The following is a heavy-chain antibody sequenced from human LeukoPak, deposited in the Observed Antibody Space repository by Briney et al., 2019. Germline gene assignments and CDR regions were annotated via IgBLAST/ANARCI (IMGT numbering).Heavy chain of an antibody. V-gene: IGHV4-38-2*02. CDR2: IYHSGST. CDR3: AGDSGSYSPLFDY. Sequence: SETLSLTCTVSGYSISSGYYWGWIRQPPGKGLEWIGSIYHSGSTYYNPSLKSRVTISVDTSKNQFSLKLSSVTAADTAVYYCAGDSGSYSPLFDYWGQGTLVTVSS. J-gene: IGHJ4*02. D-gene: IGHD1-26*01. CDR1: GYSISSGYY.